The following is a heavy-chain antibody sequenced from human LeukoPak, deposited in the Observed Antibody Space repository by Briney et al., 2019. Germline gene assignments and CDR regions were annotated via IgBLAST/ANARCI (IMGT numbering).Heavy chain of an antibody. Sequence: GGSLRLSCAASGFIFTNYWMGWVRQAPGKGLEWVAFIRYDGSNKYYADSVKGRFTISRDNSKNTLYLQMNSLRAEDTAVYYCAKARCSSTSCYFDYWGQGTLVTVSS. J-gene: IGHJ4*02. D-gene: IGHD2-2*01. CDR1: GFIFTNYW. V-gene: IGHV3-30*02. CDR2: IRYDGSNK. CDR3: AKARCSSTSCYFDY.